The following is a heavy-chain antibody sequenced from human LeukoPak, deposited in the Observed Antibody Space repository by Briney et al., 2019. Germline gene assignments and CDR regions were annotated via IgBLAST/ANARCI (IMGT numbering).Heavy chain of an antibody. CDR3: ARDIVATMGVDY. Sequence: GGSLRLSRAASGFTVSSNYMSWVRQAPGKGLEWVANIKQDGSEKYYVDSVKGRFTISRDNAKNSLYLQMNSLRAEDTAVYYCARDIVATMGVDYWGQGTLVTVSS. V-gene: IGHV3-7*05. D-gene: IGHD5-12*01. CDR1: GFTVSSNY. CDR2: IKQDGSEK. J-gene: IGHJ4*02.